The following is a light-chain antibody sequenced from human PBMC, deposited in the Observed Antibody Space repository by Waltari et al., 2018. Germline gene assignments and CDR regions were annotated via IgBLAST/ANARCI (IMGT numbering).Light chain of an antibody. CDR2: EVN. J-gene: IGLJ2*01. V-gene: IGLV2-23*02. CDR3: CSYAGNCTVV. CDR1: SSGVGSYDL. Sequence: QSALTQPASVSGSPGQSITISCTGTSSGVGSYDLVSWYQQHPGQAPKLMIYEVNKRPSGLSHRFSGSRSGNTASLTISGLQAEDEADYHCCSYAGNCTVVFGGGTKLTVL.